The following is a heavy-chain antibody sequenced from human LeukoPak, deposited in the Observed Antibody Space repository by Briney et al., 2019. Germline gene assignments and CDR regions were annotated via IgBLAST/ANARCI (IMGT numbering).Heavy chain of an antibody. V-gene: IGHV4-39*01. CDR1: GGSISSSSYY. CDR3: ARRFLTIDNWFDP. D-gene: IGHD3-3*01. J-gene: IGHJ5*02. Sequence: SETLSLTCTVSGGSISSSSYYWGWIRQPPGKGLDWVGSIYYSGSTYYNPSLKSRVTISVDTSKNQFSLKLSSVTAADTALYYCARRFLTIDNWFDPWGQGTLVTVSS. CDR2: IYYSGST.